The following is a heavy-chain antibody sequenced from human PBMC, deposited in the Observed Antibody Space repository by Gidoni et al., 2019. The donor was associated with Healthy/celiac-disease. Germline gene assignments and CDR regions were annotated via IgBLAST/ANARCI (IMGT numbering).Heavy chain of an antibody. D-gene: IGHD1-26*01. V-gene: IGHV3-23*01. CDR3: AKDLRLKVGALDY. CDR2: ISGSVGST. CDR1: GFTFSSYA. Sequence: EVQLLESGGGLVQPGGSLRLSCADSGFTFSSYAMSGVRQAPGKGLACVAAISGSVGSTYYADSVKGRFTISRDNSKNTLYLQMNSLRAEDTAVYYCAKDLRLKVGALDYWGQGTLVTVSS. J-gene: IGHJ4*02.